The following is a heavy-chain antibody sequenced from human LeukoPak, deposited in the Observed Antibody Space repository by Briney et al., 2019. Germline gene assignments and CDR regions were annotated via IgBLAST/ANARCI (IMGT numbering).Heavy chain of an antibody. Sequence: SVKVSCKASGGTFNSYAISWARQAPGQGLEWMGGIIPIFGTANHAQKFQGRVTITTDESTSTAYMELSSLRSEDTAVYYCARARSPSSGYLLRDHNWFDPWGQGTLVNVSS. D-gene: IGHD3-22*01. CDR2: IIPIFGTA. CDR1: GGTFNSYA. CDR3: ARARSPSSGYLLRDHNWFDP. V-gene: IGHV1-69*05. J-gene: IGHJ5*02.